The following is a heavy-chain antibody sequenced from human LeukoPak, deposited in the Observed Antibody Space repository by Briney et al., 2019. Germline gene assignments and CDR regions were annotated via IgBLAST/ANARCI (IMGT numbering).Heavy chain of an antibody. V-gene: IGHV4-4*07. CDR3: ARSTRSGSYVDY. CDR1: GGSISSYY. J-gene: IGHJ4*02. D-gene: IGHD1-26*01. Sequence: SETLSLTCTVSGGSISSYYWSWIRQPAGKGLEWIGRIYTSGSTNYNPSLKSRVTMSVDTSKNQFSLELSSVTAADTAVYYCARSTRSGSYVDYWGQGTLVTVSS. CDR2: IYTSGST.